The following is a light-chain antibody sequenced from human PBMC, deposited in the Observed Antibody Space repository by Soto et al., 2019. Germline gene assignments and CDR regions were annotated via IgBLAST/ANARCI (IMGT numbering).Light chain of an antibody. CDR1: SSDIGAYNY. V-gene: IGLV2-8*01. CDR3: SSYAGSKNLL. J-gene: IGLJ2*01. CDR2: EVN. Sequence: QSSLTQPPSPSGSPGQSVTISCPGTSSDIGAYNYVSWYQQHPGKAPKLMIYEVNKRPSGVPDRFSGSKSGNTASLTISGLQAEDEADYYCSSYAGSKNLLFGGGTKVTVL.